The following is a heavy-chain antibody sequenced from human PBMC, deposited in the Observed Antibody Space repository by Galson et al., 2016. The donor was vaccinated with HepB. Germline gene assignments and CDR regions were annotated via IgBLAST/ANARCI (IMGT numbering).Heavy chain of an antibody. J-gene: IGHJ4*02. CDR1: GFTFSNYW. CDR2: IKSDGSYT. V-gene: IGHV3-74*01. D-gene: IGHD2-2*01. CDR3: ARDQSGDCSTTKCWGPDY. Sequence: SLRLSCAASGFTFSNYWMHWVRHGPRKGLVWVSRIKSDGSYTNYADSVKGRFTISRDSAKNTLYLQMNSLRVEDTAVYYCARDQSGDCSTTKCWGPDYWGQGTLVTVSS.